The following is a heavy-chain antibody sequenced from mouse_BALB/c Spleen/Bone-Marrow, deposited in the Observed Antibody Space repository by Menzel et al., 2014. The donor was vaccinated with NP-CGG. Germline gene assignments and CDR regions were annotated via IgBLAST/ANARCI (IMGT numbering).Heavy chain of an antibody. V-gene: IGHV5-6*01. D-gene: IGHD2-3*01. CDR3: ARRDGGPMDY. J-gene: IGHJ4*01. CDR1: GFTFSNYG. CDR2: ISSGGSYT. Sequence: EVQGVESGGDLVKPGGSLKLSCAASGFTFSNYGMSWVRQTPDKRLEWVATISSGGSYTYYPDSVKGRFTISRDNAKNTLYLQMSSLKSEDTATYYCARRDGGPMDYWGQGTSVTVSS.